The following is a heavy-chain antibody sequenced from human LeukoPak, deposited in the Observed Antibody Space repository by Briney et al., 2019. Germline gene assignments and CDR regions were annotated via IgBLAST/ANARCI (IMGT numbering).Heavy chain of an antibody. J-gene: IGHJ6*02. D-gene: IGHD2-15*01. CDR3: ASPGQARMVVATSYGMDV. CDR2: IWYDGSNK. V-gene: IGHV3-33*03. Sequence: GGSLRLSCAASGFTFSSYGMHWVRQAPGKGLEWVAVIWYDGSNKYYADSVKGRFTISRDNAKNSLYLQMNSLRAEDTAVYYCASPGQARMVVATSYGMDVWGQGTTVTVSS. CDR1: GFTFSSYG.